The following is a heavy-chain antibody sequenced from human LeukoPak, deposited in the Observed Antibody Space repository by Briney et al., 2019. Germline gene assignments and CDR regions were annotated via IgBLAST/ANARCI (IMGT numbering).Heavy chain of an antibody. D-gene: IGHD6-13*01. Sequence: SETLSLTCAVSGYSISSGYYWGWIRQPPGKGLEWIGSIYHSGSTYYNPSLKSRVTISVDTSKNQFSLKLSSVPAADTAVYYCARKYSYTSSWLSWGQGTLVTVSS. CDR3: ARKYSYTSSWLS. CDR2: IYHSGST. J-gene: IGHJ5*02. V-gene: IGHV4-38-2*01. CDR1: GYSISSGYY.